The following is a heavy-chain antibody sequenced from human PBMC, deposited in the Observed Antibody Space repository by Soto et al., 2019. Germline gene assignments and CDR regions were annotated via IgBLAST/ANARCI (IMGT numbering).Heavy chain of an antibody. CDR2: IYHRGYT. D-gene: IGHD2-2*01. V-gene: IGHV4-38-2*01. Sequence: PSETLSLTCGFSCYSIITGYYWAWIRQPPGKDLEWIGSIYHRGYTYYNSSLKSRVTISVDTSKNQFSLKLSSVTAADTAVYYCARGACSSTSCYGGFDAWGQGALVTVSS. CDR3: ARGACSSTSCYGGFDA. CDR1: CYSIITGYY. J-gene: IGHJ5*02.